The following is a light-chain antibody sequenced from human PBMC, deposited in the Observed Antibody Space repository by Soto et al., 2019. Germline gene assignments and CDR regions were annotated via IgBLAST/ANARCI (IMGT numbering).Light chain of an antibody. J-gene: IGKJ5*01. V-gene: IGKV1-39*01. CDR1: QSVSNY. CDR2: STS. Sequence: DIQMTQYPSSLSASVGDRVTITCRASQSVSNYLNWYRQLPGKAPTLLIYSTSTLQSGVPSRFSGSGSWTDFTLAISGLRPEDLATHFCQQYNSYPLTFSGGTRLEIK. CDR3: QQYNSYPLT.